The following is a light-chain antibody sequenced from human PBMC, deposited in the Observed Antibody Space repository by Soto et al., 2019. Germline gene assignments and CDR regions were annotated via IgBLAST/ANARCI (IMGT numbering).Light chain of an antibody. J-gene: IGKJ4*02. Sequence: DIQMTQSPSSVSASVGDRVTITCRASQGISSRLAWYQQKPGKAPNLLIYAAASLQSGVPSRFSGSGAETDFTLTIGSLQPEDFATYNWQRSNSFPLTCGGGTKVEIK. CDR1: QGISSR. CDR3: QRSNSFPLT. V-gene: IGKV1-12*01. CDR2: AAA.